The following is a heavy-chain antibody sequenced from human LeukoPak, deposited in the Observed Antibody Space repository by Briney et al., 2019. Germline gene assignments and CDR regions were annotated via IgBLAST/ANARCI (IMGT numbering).Heavy chain of an antibody. V-gene: IGHV4-39*01. CDR2: IYYSWGT. CDR3: ARLHTYYDILTGYYSGGWFDP. D-gene: IGHD3-9*01. CDR1: GGSISSSSYY. J-gene: IGHJ5*02. Sequence: PSETLSLTCTVSGGSISSSSYYWGWIRQPPGKGLEWIGCIYYSWGTYYNPSLKSRVTISVDTSKNQFSLKLSSVTAADTAVYYCARLHTYYDILTGYYSGGWFDPWGQGTLVTVSS.